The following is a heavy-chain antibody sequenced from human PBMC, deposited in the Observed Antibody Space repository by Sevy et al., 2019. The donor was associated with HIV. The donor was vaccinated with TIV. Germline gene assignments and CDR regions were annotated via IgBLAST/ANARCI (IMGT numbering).Heavy chain of an antibody. D-gene: IGHD1-20*01. CDR1: GGTFSSYA. CDR3: AGASINYYYYLDV. J-gene: IGHJ6*03. CDR2: IIPIFGTA. Sequence: ASVKVSCKASGGTFSSYAISWVRQAPGQGLEWMGGIIPIFGTANYAQKFQGRVTITADKSTSTAYMELSSLGSEDTAGYYCAGASINYYYYLDVWGKGTTVTVSS. V-gene: IGHV1-69*06.